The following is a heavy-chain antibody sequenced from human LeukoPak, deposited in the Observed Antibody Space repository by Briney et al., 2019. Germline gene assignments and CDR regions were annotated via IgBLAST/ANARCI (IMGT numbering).Heavy chain of an antibody. Sequence: GGSLRLSCAASGFTFSSYGMHWVRQAPGKGLEWLAFIRYDGSNKYYADSVKGRFTISRDNSKNTLYLQMNSLRAEDTAVYYCAKGVGYCSGGSCQQFDYWGQGTLVTVSS. CDR2: IRYDGSNK. J-gene: IGHJ4*02. CDR3: AKGVGYCSGGSCQQFDY. CDR1: GFTFSSYG. D-gene: IGHD2-15*01. V-gene: IGHV3-30*02.